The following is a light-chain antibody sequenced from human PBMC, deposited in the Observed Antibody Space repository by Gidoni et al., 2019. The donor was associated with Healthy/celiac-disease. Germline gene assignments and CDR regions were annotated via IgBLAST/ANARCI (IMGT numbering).Light chain of an antibody. CDR1: ALPKQY. J-gene: IGLJ2*01. CDR2: KDS. V-gene: IGLV3-25*03. CDR3: QSADSSGTVV. Sequence: RITCSGDALPKQYAYWYQQKPGQAPVLVIYKDSERPSGIPERFSGSSSGTTVTLTISGVQAEDEADYYCQSADSSGTVVFGGGTKLTVL.